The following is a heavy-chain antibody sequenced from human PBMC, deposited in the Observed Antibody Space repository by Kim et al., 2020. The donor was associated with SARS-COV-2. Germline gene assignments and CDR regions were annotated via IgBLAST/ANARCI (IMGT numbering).Heavy chain of an antibody. CDR2: ISWNSGSI. V-gene: IGHV3-9*01. CDR1: GFTFDDYA. J-gene: IGHJ6*02. CDR3: AKDGSGSLFTSGGMDV. Sequence: GGSLRLSCAASGFTFDDYAMHWVRQAPGKGLEWVSGISWNSGSIGYADSVKGRFTISRDNAKNSLYLQMNSLRAEDTALYYCAKDGSGSLFTSGGMDVWGQGTTVTVSS. D-gene: IGHD3-10*01.